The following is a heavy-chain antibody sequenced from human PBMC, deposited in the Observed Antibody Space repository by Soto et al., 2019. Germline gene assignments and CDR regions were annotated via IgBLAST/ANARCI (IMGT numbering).Heavy chain of an antibody. CDR1: GFTFSSYA. CDR2: ISGSGGST. J-gene: IGHJ4*02. CDR3: AKTCLYYDILTGYYCY. V-gene: IGHV3-23*01. D-gene: IGHD3-9*01. Sequence: EVQLLESGGGLVQPGGSLRLSCAASGFTFSSYAMSWVRQAPGKGLEWVSAISGSGGSTYYADSVKGRFTISRDNSQNTLYLQMNSLRAEDTAVYYCAKTCLYYDILTGYYCYWGQGTLVTVSS.